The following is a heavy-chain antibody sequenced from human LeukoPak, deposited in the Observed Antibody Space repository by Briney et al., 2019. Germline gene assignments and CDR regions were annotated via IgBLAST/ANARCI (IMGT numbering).Heavy chain of an antibody. CDR1: GGSFSGYY. CDR3: ARGVWFDP. J-gene: IGHJ5*02. Sequence: PSETLSLTCAVYGGSFSGYYWSWIRQPPGKGLEWIGEINHSGSTNYNPSLKSRVTISVDTSKNQFSLKLSSVTAADTAVYYCARGVWFDPWGQGTLVTVSS. V-gene: IGHV4-34*01. CDR2: INHSGST.